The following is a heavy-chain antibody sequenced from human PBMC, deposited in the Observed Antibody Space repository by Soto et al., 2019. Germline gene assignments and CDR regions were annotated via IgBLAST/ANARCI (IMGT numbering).Heavy chain of an antibody. CDR2: IYYSGST. CDR1: GGSISSSSYY. J-gene: IGHJ4*02. D-gene: IGHD1-1*01. V-gene: IGHV4-39*01. Sequence: XETRSLTCTVSGGSISSSSYYWGWIRQPPGKGLEWIGSIYYSGSTYYNPSLKSRVTISVDTSKNQFSLKLSSVTAADTAVYYCAKQMIRNQLIDYWGQGSLVTVSS. CDR3: AKQMIRNQLIDY.